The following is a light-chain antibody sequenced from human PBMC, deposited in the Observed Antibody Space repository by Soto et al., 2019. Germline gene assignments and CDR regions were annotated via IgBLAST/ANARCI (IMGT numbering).Light chain of an antibody. V-gene: IGLV1-44*01. J-gene: IGLJ2*01. CDR1: SSNIGTNT. CDR2: SNN. Sequence: QSVLPQPPSASGTPGQRVTISCSGSSSNIGTNTVNWYQHLPGSAPKLLIYSNNQRPSGVPDRFSGSKSGTSASLAISGLEPDDEADYYCEAWDGSLNVVLFGGRTKLTVL. CDR3: EAWDGSLNVVL.